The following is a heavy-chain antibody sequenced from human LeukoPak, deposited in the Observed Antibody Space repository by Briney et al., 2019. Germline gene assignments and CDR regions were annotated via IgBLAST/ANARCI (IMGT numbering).Heavy chain of an antibody. J-gene: IGHJ4*02. CDR2: ITADGANT. CDR3: AKATLGSCGGVRCYPFDY. CDR1: GFTFTTYA. V-gene: IGHV3-23*01. D-gene: IGHD2-15*01. Sequence: GGSLRLSCAASGFTFTTYAINWVCQVPGKGLEWVSSITADGANTYLADSVRGRFTISRDNSKNTVYLQMNSLRAEDTAVYYCAKATLGSCGGVRCYPFDYWGQGTLVTVSS.